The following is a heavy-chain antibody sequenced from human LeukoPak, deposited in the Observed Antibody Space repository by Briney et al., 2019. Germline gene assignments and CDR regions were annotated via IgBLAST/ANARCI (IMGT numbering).Heavy chain of an antibody. J-gene: IGHJ3*02. D-gene: IGHD3-16*02. CDR1: GGSIRSYY. Sequence: SETLSLTCTVSGGSIRSYYWSWLRQSPGKGLEWIAYIYYTGSTNYNPSLKSRVTISLDTSKNQFSLNLRSVTAADTAMYYCARSDTSGGVIAFGAFDIWGLGTMVTVSS. V-gene: IGHV4-59*01. CDR2: IYYTGST. CDR3: ARSDTSGGVIAFGAFDI.